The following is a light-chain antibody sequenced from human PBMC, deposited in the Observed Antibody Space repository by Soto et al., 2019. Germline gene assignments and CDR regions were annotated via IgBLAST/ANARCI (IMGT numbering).Light chain of an antibody. CDR3: HQRSSWPRGT. CDR1: QSVSSY. CDR2: DAS. V-gene: IGKV3-11*01. Sequence: ETVLTQSPGTLSLSPGESATLSCRASQSVSSYLAWYQQKPGQGPRLLIYDASNRATGVSARFSGSGYGTDFTLTISSLEPDDFAVYYCHQRSSWPRGTFGQGTKVDIK. J-gene: IGKJ1*01.